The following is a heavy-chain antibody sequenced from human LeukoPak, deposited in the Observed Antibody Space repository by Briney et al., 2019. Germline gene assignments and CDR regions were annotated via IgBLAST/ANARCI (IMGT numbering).Heavy chain of an antibody. J-gene: IGHJ6*03. CDR3: ARAKSNYYGSGSYIRYYYYMGV. V-gene: IGHV4-34*01. Sequence: SETLSLTCAVYGGSFSGYYWSWIRQPPGKGLEWIGEINHSGSTNYNPSLKSRVTISVDTSKNQFSLKLSSVTAADTAVYYCARAKSNYYGSGSYIRYYYYMGVWGKGTTVTVSS. CDR2: INHSGST. D-gene: IGHD3-10*01. CDR1: GGSFSGYY.